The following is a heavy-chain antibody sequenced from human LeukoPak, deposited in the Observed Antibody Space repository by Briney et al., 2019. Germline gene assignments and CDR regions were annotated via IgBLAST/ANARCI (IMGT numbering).Heavy chain of an antibody. CDR2: IYYSGST. V-gene: IGHV4-59*08. Sequence: PAETLSLTCTVSGGSISSYYWSWIRQHPGKGLEWIGYIYYSGSTNYNPSLKSRVTISVDTSKNQFSLKLSSVTAADTAVYYCARQAGTTFSYYYYGMDVWGQGTTVTVSS. CDR3: ARQAGTTFSYYYYGMDV. J-gene: IGHJ6*02. CDR1: GGSISSYY. D-gene: IGHD1-7*01.